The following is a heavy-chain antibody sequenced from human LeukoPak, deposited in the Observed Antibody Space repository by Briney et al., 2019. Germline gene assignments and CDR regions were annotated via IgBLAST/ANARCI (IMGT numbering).Heavy chain of an antibody. CDR2: INSDGSIT. CDR3: ARVLRYLADDY. Sequence: GGSLRLSCAASGFTFSNYWMHWVRQAPGKGLAWVSRINSDGSITSYADSVKGRFTISRDNAKNTLYLQMNSLRAEDTAVYYCARVLRYLADDYWGQGTLVTVSS. D-gene: IGHD3-9*01. CDR1: GFTFSNYW. J-gene: IGHJ4*02. V-gene: IGHV3-74*01.